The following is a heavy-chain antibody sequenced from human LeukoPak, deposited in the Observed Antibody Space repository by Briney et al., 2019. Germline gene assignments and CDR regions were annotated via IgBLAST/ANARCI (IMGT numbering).Heavy chain of an antibody. CDR3: ARGINYDSSAPTHAFDI. J-gene: IGHJ3*02. V-gene: IGHV1-69*05. CDR1: GGTFSSYA. CDR2: IIPIFGTA. D-gene: IGHD3-22*01. Sequence: SVKVSCKASGGTFSSYAISWVRQAPGQGLEWMGRIIPIFGTASYAQKFQGRVTITTDESTSTAYMELSSLRSEDTAVYYCARGINYDSSAPTHAFDIWGQGTMVTVSS.